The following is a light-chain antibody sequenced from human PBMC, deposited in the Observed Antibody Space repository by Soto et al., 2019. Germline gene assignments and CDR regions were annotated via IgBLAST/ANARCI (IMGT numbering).Light chain of an antibody. CDR2: EVS. CDR3: NSCAGGNNPYV. CDR1: SSDVGGCKF. J-gene: IGLJ1*01. V-gene: IGLV2-8*01. Sequence: QSVLTQPPSASGSPGQSVTISSTGTSSDVGGCKFVSWYQQYPGKAPKLIIYEVSKRPSGVPDRFSGFKSGNTASLTVSGLRTEDEADYYCNSCAGGNNPYVFGTGTKLTVL.